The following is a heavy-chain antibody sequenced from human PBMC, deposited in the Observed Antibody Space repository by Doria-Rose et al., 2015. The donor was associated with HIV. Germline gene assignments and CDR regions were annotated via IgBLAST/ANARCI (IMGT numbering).Heavy chain of an antibody. D-gene: IGHD6-13*01. J-gene: IGHJ4*02. CDR1: GVSLSSPGMG. CDR3: ARIKSSRWYHKYYFDF. Sequence: ESGPVLVKPTETLTLTCTVSGVSLSSPGMGVSWIRQPPGKALEWLANIFSDDGRSYKTSLKSRLTISRCTSKSQVVLTRTDMDPVDTATYYCARIKSSRWYHKYYFDFWGRGTLVIVSA. CDR2: IFSDDGR. V-gene: IGHV2-26*01.